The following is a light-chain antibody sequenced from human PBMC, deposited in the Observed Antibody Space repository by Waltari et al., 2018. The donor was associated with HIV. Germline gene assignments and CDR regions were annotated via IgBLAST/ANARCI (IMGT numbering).Light chain of an antibody. CDR1: PSIRSY. CDR3: QQSYNTPFT. V-gene: IGKV1-39*01. CDR2: AAA. J-gene: IGKJ3*01. Sequence: DIQMTQFPSSLSASLGDTVTITCLASPSIRSYLHWYQHKPGEPPKVLIDAAANLESGVPSTFSGSGSGTDFTLTITTRQPEDFAPYVCQQSYNTPFTYGPGTKGDIK.